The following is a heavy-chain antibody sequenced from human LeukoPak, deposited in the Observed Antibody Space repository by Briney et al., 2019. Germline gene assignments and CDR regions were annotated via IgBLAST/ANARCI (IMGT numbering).Heavy chain of an antibody. CDR2: IYHSGST. Sequence: SETLSLTCTVSGYSISSGYFWVWIRQPPGKGLEWIGSIYHSGSTYYNPSLKSRVTISVDTSKNQFSLKLSAVTAADTAVYFCASVRRGFGESSKYYSYYYMDVWGNGTTVTISS. D-gene: IGHD3-10*01. CDR1: GYSISSGYF. V-gene: IGHV4-38-2*02. CDR3: ASVRRGFGESSKYYSYYYMDV. J-gene: IGHJ6*03.